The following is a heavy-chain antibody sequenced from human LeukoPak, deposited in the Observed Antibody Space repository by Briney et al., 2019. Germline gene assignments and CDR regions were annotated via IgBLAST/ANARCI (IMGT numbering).Heavy chain of an antibody. Sequence: GASVKVSCKASGGTFSSYAMSWVRQAPGKGLEWVSAISGSGGSTYYADSVKGRFTISRDNSKNTLYLQMNSLRAEDTAVYYCAKPIVVGLADAFDIWGQGTMVTVSS. V-gene: IGHV3-23*01. CDR1: GGTFSSYA. CDR2: ISGSGGST. D-gene: IGHD2-21*01. CDR3: AKPIVVGLADAFDI. J-gene: IGHJ3*02.